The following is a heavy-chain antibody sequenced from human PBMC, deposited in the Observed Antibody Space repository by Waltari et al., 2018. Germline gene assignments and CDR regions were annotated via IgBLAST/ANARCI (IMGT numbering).Heavy chain of an antibody. Sequence: EVKLVESGGGLIQPGGSLRLSCAASGFTVSSNYMSWVRQARGKGLEGVSVIYSGGRTYYGDAGKGRVTMYRDNSKNTRYLQMNSLRAEDTAVYYCAREGGWGQGTLVTVSS. CDR2: IYSGGRT. CDR1: GFTVSSNY. V-gene: IGHV3-53*01. CDR3: AREGG. J-gene: IGHJ4*02. D-gene: IGHD1-26*01.